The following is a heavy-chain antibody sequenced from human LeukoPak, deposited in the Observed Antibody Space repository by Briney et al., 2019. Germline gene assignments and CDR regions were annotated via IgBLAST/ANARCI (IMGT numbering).Heavy chain of an antibody. D-gene: IGHD1-14*01. CDR2: IYPGDSDT. CDR3: ASSLNPEPYYFDY. Sequence: GESLKISCKGSGYIFTSYWIGWVRQMPGKGLEWMGIIYPGDSDTRYSPSFQGQVTISADKSISTAYLQWSSLKASDTAMYYCASSLNPEPYYFDYWGQGTLVTVSS. V-gene: IGHV5-51*01. CDR1: GYIFTSYW. J-gene: IGHJ4*02.